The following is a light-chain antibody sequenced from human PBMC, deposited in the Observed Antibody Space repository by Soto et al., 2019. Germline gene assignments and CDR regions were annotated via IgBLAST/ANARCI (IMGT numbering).Light chain of an antibody. J-gene: IGKJ4*01. V-gene: IGKV1-6*01. CDR2: GVF. Sequence: IQVTQAPSSLSASVGDRVTITCRTSQDIRNDLGWYQQKPGKAPKLVIYGVFNLQSGVPSRFSGSGFGTDFTLTISSLQPEDSATYYCLQDFNSPLTFGGGTKVEIK. CDR3: LQDFNSPLT. CDR1: QDIRND.